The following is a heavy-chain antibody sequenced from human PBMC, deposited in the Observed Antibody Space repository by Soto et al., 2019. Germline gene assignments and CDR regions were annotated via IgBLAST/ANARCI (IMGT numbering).Heavy chain of an antibody. CDR2: ISYDGSNK. CDR1: GFTFSSYG. V-gene: IGHV3-30*18. J-gene: IGHJ6*02. Sequence: GGSLRLSCAASGFTFSSYGMHWVRQAPGKGLEWVAVISYDGSNKYYADSVKGRFTISRDNSKNTLYLQMNSLRAEDTAVYYCAKARGLMVYATSAMDVWGQGTTVTVS. D-gene: IGHD2-8*01. CDR3: AKARGLMVYATSAMDV.